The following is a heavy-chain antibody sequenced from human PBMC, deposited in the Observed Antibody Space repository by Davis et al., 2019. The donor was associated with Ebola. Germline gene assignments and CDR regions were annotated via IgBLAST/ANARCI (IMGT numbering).Heavy chain of an antibody. CDR2: IYSSGDI. V-gene: IGHV4-61*01. D-gene: IGHD2-8*01. CDR3: ARVGDFQGVY. J-gene: IGHJ4*02. CDR1: GASVSSPTYF. Sequence: PSETLSLTCSVSGASVSSPTYFWSWIRQPPGKGLEWVGYIYSSGDIHLSPSLKSRVSMFRDTSKNQFSVALTSVTAADTAVYYCARVGDFQGVYWGQGILVTVSS.